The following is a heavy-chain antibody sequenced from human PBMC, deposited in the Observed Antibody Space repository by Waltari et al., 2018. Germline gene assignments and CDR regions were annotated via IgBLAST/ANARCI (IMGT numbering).Heavy chain of an antibody. V-gene: IGHV4-34*01. CDR2: INHSGST. Sequence: QVQLQQWGAGLLKPSETLSLTCAVYGGSFSGYYWTWIRQPPGKGLEWIGEINHSGSTTDNPSLKSRVTLSVDTSKNQFSRKLNSVTAADTAVYYCARTLGYDFWSGYPYDYWGQGTLVTVSS. CDR3: ARTLGYDFWSGYPYDY. J-gene: IGHJ4*02. CDR1: GGSFSGYY. D-gene: IGHD3-3*01.